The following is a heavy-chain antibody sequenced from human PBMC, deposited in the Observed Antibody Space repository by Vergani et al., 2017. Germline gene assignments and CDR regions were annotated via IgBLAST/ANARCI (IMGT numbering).Heavy chain of an antibody. Sequence: QMQLVQSGPEVKKPGTSVKVSCKASGFTFTNSAVQWVRQARGQRLEWIGWIVVGSGNTNYAQKFQERVTITRDMATSTAYMELSSLRSEDTAVYYCARAHSYNWNYVDYYYYMDVGGKGPTVTASS. J-gene: IGHJ6*03. V-gene: IGHV1-58*01. CDR1: GFTFTNSA. CDR2: IVVGSGNT. D-gene: IGHD1-7*01. CDR3: ARAHSYNWNYVDYYYYMDV.